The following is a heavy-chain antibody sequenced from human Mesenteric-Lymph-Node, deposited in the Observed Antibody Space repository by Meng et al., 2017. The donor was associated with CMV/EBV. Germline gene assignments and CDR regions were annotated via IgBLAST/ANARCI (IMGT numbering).Heavy chain of an antibody. V-gene: IGHV1-18*01. J-gene: IGHJ5*02. CDR1: RYG. CDR2: ISTNNGNK. Sequence: RYGISWVLQHAGRGLEWMGWISTNNGNKNYAQKLQGRGNMTTDTTTRTVHMERRSLRSDDTAVYYCARDLVIYDILTGHNLNWFDPWGQGTLVTVSS. D-gene: IGHD3-9*01. CDR3: ARDLVIYDILTGHNLNWFDP.